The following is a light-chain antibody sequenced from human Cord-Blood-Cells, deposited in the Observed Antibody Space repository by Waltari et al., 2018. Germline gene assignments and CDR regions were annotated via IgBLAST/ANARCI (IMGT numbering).Light chain of an antibody. V-gene: IGKV1-5*01. CDR3: QQYNSYPYT. CDR2: DAS. J-gene: IGKJ2*01. CDR1: HSISSW. Sequence: DIQMTQSPSTLSASVGDRVTIPCRASHSISSWLAWYQQKPGKAPKLLIYDASSLESGVPSRFSGSGSGTEFTLTISSLQPDDFATYYCQQYNSYPYTFGQGTKLEIK.